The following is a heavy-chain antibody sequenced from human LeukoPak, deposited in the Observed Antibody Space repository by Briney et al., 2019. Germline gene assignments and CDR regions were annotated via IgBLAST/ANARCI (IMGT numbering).Heavy chain of an antibody. CDR2: IYYSGST. J-gene: IGHJ4*02. CDR1: GGSISSYY. V-gene: IGHV4-59*01. D-gene: IGHD3-22*01. CDR3: ASFDKYYYDSSGCYRLDY. Sequence: PSETLSLTCTVSGGSISSYYWSWTRQPPGKGLEWIGYIYYSGSTNYNPSLKSRVTISVDTSKNQFSLKLSSVTAADTAVYYCASFDKYYYDSSGCYRLDYWGQGTLVTVSS.